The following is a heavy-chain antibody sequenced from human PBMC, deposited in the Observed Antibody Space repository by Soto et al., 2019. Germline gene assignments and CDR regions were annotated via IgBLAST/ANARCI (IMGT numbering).Heavy chain of an antibody. J-gene: IGHJ6*02. Sequence: QVQLVESGGGVVQPGRSLRLSCAASGFTFSSYAMHWVRQAPGKGLEWVAVISYDGSNKYYADSVKGRFTISRDNSKNXLYLKINSLRAEDTAVYYCARRGGAIWGYSYGMDVWGQGTTVTVSS. D-gene: IGHD3-16*01. CDR3: ARRGGAIWGYSYGMDV. CDR2: ISYDGSNK. V-gene: IGHV3-30-3*01. CDR1: GFTFSSYA.